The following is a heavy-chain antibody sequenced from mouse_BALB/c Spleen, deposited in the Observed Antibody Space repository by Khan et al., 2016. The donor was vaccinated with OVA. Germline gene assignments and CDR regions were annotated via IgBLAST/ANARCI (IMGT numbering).Heavy chain of an antibody. CDR1: GYSLSRYS. D-gene: IGHD2-14*01. CDR3: ARTYYRYDGYYAMDY. V-gene: IGHV2-6-4*01. Sequence: VQLQESGPGLVAPSQSLSITCTVSGYSLSRYSVHWVRQPPGKGLEWLGMIWGGGGTDYNSVLKSRLSISKDNSKSQVFLKMNSLQTDDTAMYYCARTYYRYDGYYAMDYWGQGTSVTVSS. J-gene: IGHJ4*01. CDR2: IWGGGGT.